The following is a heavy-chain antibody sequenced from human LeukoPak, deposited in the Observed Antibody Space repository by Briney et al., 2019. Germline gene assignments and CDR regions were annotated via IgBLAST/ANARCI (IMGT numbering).Heavy chain of an antibody. J-gene: IGHJ6*03. Sequence: GGSLRLSCAASGFTFSSYAMSWVRQAPGKGLEWVANIEQDGSEKYYVDSVKGRFTISRDNAKNSLYLQMNSLRAEDTAVYYCAREGAVYCTNGVCSTKYYYYYYMDVWGKGTTVTVSS. CDR3: AREGAVYCTNGVCSTKYYYYYYMDV. V-gene: IGHV3-7*01. CDR2: IEQDGSEK. CDR1: GFTFSSYA. D-gene: IGHD2-8*01.